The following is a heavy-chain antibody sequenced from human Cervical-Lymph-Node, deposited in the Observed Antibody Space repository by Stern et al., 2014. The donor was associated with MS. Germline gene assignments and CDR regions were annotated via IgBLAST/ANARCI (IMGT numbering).Heavy chain of an antibody. CDR3: ARNVGDTTLGH. J-gene: IGHJ4*02. CDR1: GGTLRSYV. D-gene: IGHD3-16*01. V-gene: IGHV1-69*01. CDR2: ISPIFGTA. Sequence: VQLEESGAEVKKSGSSVKVSCKASGGTLRSYVITWARQASGQGPEWMGEISPIFGTATYEQQFQGRVTITADEYTSTVYMELSSLRSEDTAVYYCARNVGDTTLGHWGQGSQVIVSS.